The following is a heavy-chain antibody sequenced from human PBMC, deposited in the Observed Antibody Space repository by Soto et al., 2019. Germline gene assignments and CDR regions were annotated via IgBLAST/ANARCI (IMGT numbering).Heavy chain of an antibody. CDR1: GGTFSSYT. V-gene: IGHV1-69*08. D-gene: IGHD2-15*01. Sequence: QVQLVQSGAEVKKPGSSVKVSCKASGGTFSSYTISWVRQAPGQGLEWMGRIIPILGIANYAQKFQGRVMITADKPTYAAYMELCSVRSEDTAVYSCARDTTPAGYCSGGSWDYYYYMDFWGKGTTVIV. J-gene: IGHJ6*03. CDR3: ARDTTPAGYCSGGSWDYYYYMDF. CDR2: IIPILGIA.